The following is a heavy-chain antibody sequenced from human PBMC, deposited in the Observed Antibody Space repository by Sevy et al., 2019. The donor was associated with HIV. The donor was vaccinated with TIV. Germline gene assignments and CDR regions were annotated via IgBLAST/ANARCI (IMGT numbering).Heavy chain of an antibody. CDR3: ATHGSGSYRLSY. CDR1: GYTLAELS. Sequence: ASVKVSCKVSGYTLAELSMHWVRQAPGKGLEWMGGLAPEDGETIYAQKFQGRVTMTEDTSTDTAYMELSSLRSEDTAVYYCATHGSGSYRLSYWGQGTLVTVSS. V-gene: IGHV1-24*01. D-gene: IGHD3-10*01. J-gene: IGHJ4*02. CDR2: LAPEDGET.